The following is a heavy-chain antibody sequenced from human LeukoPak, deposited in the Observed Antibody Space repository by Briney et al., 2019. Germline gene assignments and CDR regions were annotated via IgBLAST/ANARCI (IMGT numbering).Heavy chain of an antibody. CDR1: GFTFSSYA. Sequence: GGSLRLSCAASGFTFSSYAMSWVRQAPGKGLEWVSVIYSGGTAYYTDSVKGRFSISRDDSKNTLFLQMNSLRAEDTAIYYCARDIGGYHDYWGQGTLVTVSS. CDR3: ARDIGGYHDY. D-gene: IGHD3-22*01. CDR2: IYSGGTA. V-gene: IGHV3-23*03. J-gene: IGHJ4*02.